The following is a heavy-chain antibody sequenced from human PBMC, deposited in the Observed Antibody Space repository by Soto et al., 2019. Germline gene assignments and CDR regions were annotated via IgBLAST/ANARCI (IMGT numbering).Heavy chain of an antibody. Sequence: SETLSLTCTVSGGSISSSSYYWGWIRQPPGKGLEWIGSIYYSGSTYYNPSLKSRVTISGNTSKNQFSLKLSSVTAADTAVYYYARVKGSGSYYDYWGQGTLVTVSS. CDR1: GGSISSSSYY. D-gene: IGHD3-10*01. CDR2: IYYSGST. J-gene: IGHJ4*02. V-gene: IGHV4-39*01. CDR3: ARVKGSGSYYDY.